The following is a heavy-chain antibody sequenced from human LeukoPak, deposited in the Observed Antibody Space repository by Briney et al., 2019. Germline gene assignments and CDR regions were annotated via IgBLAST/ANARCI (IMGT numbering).Heavy chain of an antibody. Sequence: GSLTFTCSASRFTFGDYHMSWLRQAPGLGLEGVVFIRSNAYGGAAEYAGTVKGRFTISRDDSKSIAYVEMNSLKTEDTAVYYCSRGQTGAIVRGVNYYYYYYMDVCGKGSTVTTSS. D-gene: IGHD3-10*01. CDR2: IRSNAYGGAA. V-gene: IGHV3-49*03. CDR3: SRGQTGAIVRGVNYYYYYYMDV. CDR1: RFTFGDYH. J-gene: IGHJ6*03.